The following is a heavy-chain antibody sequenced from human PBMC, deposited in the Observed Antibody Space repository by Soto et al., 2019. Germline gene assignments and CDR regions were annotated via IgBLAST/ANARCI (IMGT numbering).Heavy chain of an antibody. CDR3: ARDQWVVWFGESSAYFDY. CDR2: ISSSSSTI. V-gene: IGHV3-48*01. Sequence: EVQLVESGGGLVQPGGSLRLSCAASGFTFSSYSMNWVRQAPGKGLEWVSYISSSSSTIYYADSVKGRFTISRDNAKNSLYLQMNSLRAEDTAVYYCARDQWVVWFGESSAYFDYWGQGTLVTVSS. D-gene: IGHD3-10*01. CDR1: GFTFSSYS. J-gene: IGHJ4*02.